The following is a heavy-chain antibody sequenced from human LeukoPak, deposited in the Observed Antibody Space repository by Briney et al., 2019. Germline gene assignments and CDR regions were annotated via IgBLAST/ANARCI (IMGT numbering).Heavy chain of an antibody. D-gene: IGHD1-26*01. Sequence: PGGSLRPSCAASGFTFSSYWMSWVRQAPGKGLEWVANIKQDGSEKYYVDSVKGRFTISRDNAKNSLYLQMNSLRAEDTAVYYCARTSGSYQRLFDYWGQGTLVTVSS. J-gene: IGHJ4*02. CDR3: ARTSGSYQRLFDY. V-gene: IGHV3-7*01. CDR2: IKQDGSEK. CDR1: GFTFSSYW.